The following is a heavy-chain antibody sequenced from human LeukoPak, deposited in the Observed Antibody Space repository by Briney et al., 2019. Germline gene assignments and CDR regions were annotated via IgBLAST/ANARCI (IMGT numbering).Heavy chain of an antibody. CDR2: ISPSDGTT. D-gene: IGHD6-13*01. V-gene: IGHV1-46*01. CDR3: ARDQRGSSSWESYFDY. J-gene: IGHJ4*02. Sequence: ASVKVSCKVSGYTFTSNFMHWVRQAPGQGLEWMGIISPSDGTTSYAQSFQGRVTMTRGMSTSTVFMELSTLRPEDTAIYYCARDQRGSSSWESYFDYWGQGTLVTVSS. CDR1: GYTFTSNF.